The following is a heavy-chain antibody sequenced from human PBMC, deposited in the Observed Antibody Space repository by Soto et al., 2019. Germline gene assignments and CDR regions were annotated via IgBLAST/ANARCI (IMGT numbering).Heavy chain of an antibody. CDR2: ISAYNGNT. CDR1: GYTFTSYG. CDR3: ARGIYGGNSLRVWFDP. V-gene: IGHV1-18*01. J-gene: IGHJ5*02. D-gene: IGHD4-17*01. Sequence: ASVKVSCKASGYTFTSYGISWVRQAPGQGLEWMGWISAYNGNTNYAQKLQGRVTMTTDTSTSTAYMELRSLRSDDTAVYYCARGIYGGNSLRVWFDPWGQRTVVTVSS.